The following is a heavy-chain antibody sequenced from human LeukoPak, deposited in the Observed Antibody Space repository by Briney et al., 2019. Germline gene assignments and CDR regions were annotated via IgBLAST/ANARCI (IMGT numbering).Heavy chain of an antibody. CDR3: ARKKPSDSCGWRHIDYYYMDV. J-gene: IGHJ6*03. V-gene: IGHV3-53*01. CDR1: GFTVSSNY. D-gene: IGHD3-22*01. Sequence: PGGSLRLSCAASGFTVSSNYMMWARQAPGKGLEWVAIIHSGGSTFHADSVKGRFIISRDNSKNTLNLQMYSLRAEDTAVYYCARKKPSDSCGWRHIDYYYMDVWGKGTTVTISS. CDR2: IHSGGST.